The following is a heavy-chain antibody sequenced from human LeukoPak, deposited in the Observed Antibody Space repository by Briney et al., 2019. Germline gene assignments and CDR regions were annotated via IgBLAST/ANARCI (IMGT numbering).Heavy chain of an antibody. CDR1: GGSFSGYY. J-gene: IGHJ4*02. CDR2: INHSGST. CDR3: ARGRMVRSPFDY. D-gene: IGHD3-10*01. V-gene: IGHV4-34*01. Sequence: SETLSLTCAVYGGSFSGYYWSWIRQPLGKGLEWIGEINHSGSTNYNPSLKSRVTISVDTSKNQFSLKLSSVTAADMAVYYCARGRMVRSPFDYWGQGTLVTVSS.